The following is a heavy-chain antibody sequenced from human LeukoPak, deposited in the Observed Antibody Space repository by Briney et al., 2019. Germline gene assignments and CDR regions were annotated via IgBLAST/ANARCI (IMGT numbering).Heavy chain of an antibody. Sequence: QTGGSLRLSCAASRFTFSSYAMSWVRQAPGKGLEWVSGVSGNGAGTYYADSVKGRFTISGDNSKNTLYLQMNSLRAEDTAVYYCAKGISVATTGVYWGQGTLVTVSS. CDR1: RFTFSSYA. CDR2: VSGNGAGT. CDR3: AKGISVATTGVY. V-gene: IGHV3-23*01. J-gene: IGHJ4*02. D-gene: IGHD5-12*01.